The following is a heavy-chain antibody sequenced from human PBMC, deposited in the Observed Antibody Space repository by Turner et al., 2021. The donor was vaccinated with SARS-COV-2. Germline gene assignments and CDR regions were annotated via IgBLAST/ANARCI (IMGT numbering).Heavy chain of an antibody. CDR1: GGSISSGGYY. CDR2: IYYSGST. V-gene: IGHV4-31*03. CDR3: ARLRYFDWSYYFDY. D-gene: IGHD3-9*01. J-gene: IGHJ4*02. Sequence: QVQLQESGPGLVKPSQTLSLTCTVSGGSISSGGYYWSWSRQHPGKGLEWIGYIYYSGSTYYNPSLKSRVTISVDTSKNQFSLKLSSVTAADTAVYYCARLRYFDWSYYFDYWGQGTLVTVSS.